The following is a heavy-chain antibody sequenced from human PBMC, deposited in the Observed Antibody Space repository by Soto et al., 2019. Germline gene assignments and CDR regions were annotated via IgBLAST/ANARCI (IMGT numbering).Heavy chain of an antibody. V-gene: IGHV3-23*01. CDR3: ARVFGLGVDTAMDPNWFDP. D-gene: IGHD5-18*01. J-gene: IGHJ5*02. CDR1: EFTFRSYA. Sequence: EVQLLESGGGLVQPGGSLRLSCVASEFTFRSYAMSWVRQAPGKGLEWVSSISYSGGSTYYADSVKGRFTISRDNSKNTLYLQMNSLRAEDTAVYYCARVFGLGVDTAMDPNWFDPWGQGTLVTVSS. CDR2: ISYSGGST.